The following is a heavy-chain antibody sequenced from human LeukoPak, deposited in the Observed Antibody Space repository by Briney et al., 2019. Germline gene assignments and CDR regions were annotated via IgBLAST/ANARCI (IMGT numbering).Heavy chain of an antibody. V-gene: IGHV3-53*01. J-gene: IGHJ3*02. Sequence: GGSLRLSCAASGFTVSINYMSWVRQAPGKGLEWVSVIYSGGNTYYADSVKGRFTISRDNAKNSLYLQMNSLRAEDTAVYYCAREGVAAAGTPAFDIWGQGTMVTVSS. CDR2: IYSGGNT. CDR1: GFTVSINY. D-gene: IGHD6-13*01. CDR3: AREGVAAAGTPAFDI.